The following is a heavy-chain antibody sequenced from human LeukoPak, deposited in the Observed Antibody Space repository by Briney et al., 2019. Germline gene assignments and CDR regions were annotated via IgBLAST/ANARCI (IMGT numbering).Heavy chain of an antibody. Sequence: GRSLRLSCAASGFTFSSYAMHWVRQAPGKGLEWVAVISYDGSNKYYADSVKGRFTISRDNSKNTVYLQMNSLRAEDTAVYYCARGQGYYDSSGPDAFDIWGQGTMVTVSS. CDR1: GFTFSSYA. CDR2: ISYDGSNK. CDR3: ARGQGYYDSSGPDAFDI. V-gene: IGHV3-30-3*01. J-gene: IGHJ3*02. D-gene: IGHD3-22*01.